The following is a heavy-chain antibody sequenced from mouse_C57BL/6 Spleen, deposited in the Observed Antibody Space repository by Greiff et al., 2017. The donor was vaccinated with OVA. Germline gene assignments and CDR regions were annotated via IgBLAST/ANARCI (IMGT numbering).Heavy chain of an antibody. Sequence: VQLQQPGAELVMPGASVKLSCKASGYTFTSYWMHWVKQRPGQGLERIGELDPSDSYTNYNQKFKGKSTLTVDKSSSTAYMQLSSLTSEDSAVYYCARRGLLRPYWYFDVWGTGTTVTVSS. CDR1: GYTFTSYW. CDR2: LDPSDSYT. D-gene: IGHD1-2*01. J-gene: IGHJ1*03. CDR3: ARRGLLRPYWYFDV. V-gene: IGHV1-69*01.